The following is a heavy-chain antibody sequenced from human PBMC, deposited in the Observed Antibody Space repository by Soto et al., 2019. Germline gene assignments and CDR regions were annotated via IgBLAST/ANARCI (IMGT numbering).Heavy chain of an antibody. D-gene: IGHD3-22*01. J-gene: IGHJ3*02. CDR3: AKGRTYYYESSGYSTFFDM. CDR2: ISGTGDTT. Sequence: GGSLRLSCVASGFTFRLYAMNWVRQAPGRGLEWVSSISGTGDTTYYADSVKGRVTISRDNSKKTLSLQTKSLRAEDTAVYYCAKGRTYYYESSGYSTFFDMWGQGTMVTVSS. V-gene: IGHV3-23*01. CDR1: GFTFRLYA.